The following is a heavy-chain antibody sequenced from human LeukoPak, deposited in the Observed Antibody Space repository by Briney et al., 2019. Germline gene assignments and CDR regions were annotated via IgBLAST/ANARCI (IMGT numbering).Heavy chain of an antibody. V-gene: IGHV4-4*07. Sequence: PSKTLSLTCTVSSDSISTYYWSWIRQPAGKGLEWIGRIYTSGSTNYYPSLKSRVTMSVDTSKNQFSLKLSSVTAADTAVYYCASTSDSGGYYYDYWGQGTLVTVSS. D-gene: IGHD3-22*01. CDR3: ASTSDSGGYYYDY. CDR1: SDSISTYY. CDR2: IYTSGST. J-gene: IGHJ4*02.